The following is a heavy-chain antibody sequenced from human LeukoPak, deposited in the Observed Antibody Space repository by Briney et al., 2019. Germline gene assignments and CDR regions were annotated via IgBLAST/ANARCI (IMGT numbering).Heavy chain of an antibody. Sequence: SETLSLTCTVSGGSISSYYWSWIRQPPGKGLEWIGYIYYSGSTNYNPSLKSRVTISVDTSKNQFSLKLSSVTAADTAVYYCARGDSSSWPYYYYYMDVWGKGTTVTVSS. CDR2: IYYSGST. D-gene: IGHD6-13*01. CDR3: ARGDSSSWPYYYYYMDV. V-gene: IGHV4-59*01. J-gene: IGHJ6*03. CDR1: GGSISSYY.